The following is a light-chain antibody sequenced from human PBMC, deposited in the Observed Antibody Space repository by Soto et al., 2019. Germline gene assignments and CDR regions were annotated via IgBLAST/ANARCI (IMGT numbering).Light chain of an antibody. Sequence: EIVMTQSPATLSVSLGERATLSCRASQSVYANSAWYQQKPGQAPRLLIYGASSRATGIPDRFSGSGSGTDFTLTISRLEPEDFAVYYCQQYGSSPLTFGGGTKVDIK. CDR3: QQYGSSPLT. CDR2: GAS. J-gene: IGKJ4*01. V-gene: IGKV3-20*01. CDR1: QSVYAN.